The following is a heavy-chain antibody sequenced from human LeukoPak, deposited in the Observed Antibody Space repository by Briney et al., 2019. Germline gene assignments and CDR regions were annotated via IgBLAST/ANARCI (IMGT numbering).Heavy chain of an antibody. CDR1: GDSFSSNSAA. CDR2: TYYRSKWYN. J-gene: IGHJ4*02. CDR3: ARGTRYDSSGYDLDLNDY. V-gene: IGHV6-1*01. Sequence: SQTLSLTCAISGDSFSSNSAAWNWIRQSPSRGLEWLGRTYYRSKWYNDYAVSVKSRITINPDTSKNQFSLKLSSVTAADTAVYYCARGTRYDSSGYDLDLNDYWGQGTLVTVSS. D-gene: IGHD3-22*01.